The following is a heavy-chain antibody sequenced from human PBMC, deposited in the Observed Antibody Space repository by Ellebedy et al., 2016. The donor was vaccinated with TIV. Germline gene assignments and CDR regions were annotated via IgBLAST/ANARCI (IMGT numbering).Heavy chain of an antibody. V-gene: IGHV3-23*01. CDR2: ISGSGGST. CDR1: GFTFSSYA. J-gene: IGHJ4*02. D-gene: IGHD3-22*01. Sequence: GESLKISXAASGFTFSSYAMSWVRQAPGKGLEWVSAISGSGGSTYYADSVKGRFTISRDNSKNTLYLQMNSLRAEDTAVYYCAKVGGQWLLIKSFDYWGQGTLVTVSS. CDR3: AKVGGQWLLIKSFDY.